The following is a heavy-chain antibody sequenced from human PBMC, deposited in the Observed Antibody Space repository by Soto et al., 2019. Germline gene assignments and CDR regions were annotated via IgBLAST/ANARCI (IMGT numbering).Heavy chain of an antibody. J-gene: IGHJ4*02. Sequence: GGSLRLSCSASGFTFSSYTMHWVRQAPGKGLEYVSAITGNGGSTYHADSVKGRFTISRDNSKNTLYLQMSSLRAEDTALYYCGWSSSWYLDYWGQGILVTVSS. V-gene: IGHV3-64D*08. D-gene: IGHD6-13*01. CDR1: GFTFSSYT. CDR2: ITGNGGST. CDR3: GWSSSWYLDY.